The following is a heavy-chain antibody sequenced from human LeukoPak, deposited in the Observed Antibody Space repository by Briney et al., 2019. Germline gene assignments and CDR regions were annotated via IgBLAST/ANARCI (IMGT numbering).Heavy chain of an antibody. CDR3: ARGSPVVITTINYYYGMDV. CDR1: GFTFSSHA. Sequence: GGSLRLSCAASGFTFSSHAMSWVRQAPGEGLEWVSAVSGSGDNTYYADSVKGRFTISRDNAKNSLYLQMNSLRAEDTAVYYCARGSPVVITTINYYYGMDVWGQGTTVTVSS. V-gene: IGHV3-23*01. J-gene: IGHJ6*02. D-gene: IGHD3-22*01. CDR2: VSGSGDNT.